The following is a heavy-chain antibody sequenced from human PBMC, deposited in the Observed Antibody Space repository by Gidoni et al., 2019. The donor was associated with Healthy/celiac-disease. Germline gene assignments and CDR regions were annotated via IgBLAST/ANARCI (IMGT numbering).Heavy chain of an antibody. V-gene: IGHV3-9*01. D-gene: IGHD1-26*01. CDR2: ISWNSGSI. J-gene: IGHJ4*02. CDR3: AKADSPGVVGATYFDY. Sequence: EVQLVESGGGLVQPGRSLRLSCAASGFTFDDYAMHWVRQAPGKGLEWVSGISWNSGSIGYADSVKGRFTISRDNAKNSLYLQMNSLRAEDTALYYCAKADSPGVVGATYFDYWGQGTLVTVSS. CDR1: GFTFDDYA.